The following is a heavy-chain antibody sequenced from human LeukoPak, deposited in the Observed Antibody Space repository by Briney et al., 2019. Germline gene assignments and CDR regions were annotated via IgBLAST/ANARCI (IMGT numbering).Heavy chain of an antibody. CDR3: AGVKVVAATGYYYMDV. D-gene: IGHD2-15*01. CDR1: GYTFTSYY. J-gene: IGHJ6*03. V-gene: IGHV1-46*01. CDR2: INPSGGST. Sequence: ASVKVSCKASGYTFTSYYMHWVRQAPGQGLEWMGIINPSGGSTSYAQKFQGRVTMTRDMSTSTVYMELSSLRSEDTAVYYCAGVKVVAATGYYYMDVWGKGTTVTVSS.